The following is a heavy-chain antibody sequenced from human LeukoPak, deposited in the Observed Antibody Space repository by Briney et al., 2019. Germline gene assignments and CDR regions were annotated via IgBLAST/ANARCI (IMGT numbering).Heavy chain of an antibody. V-gene: IGHV4-4*09. CDR2: IYTSGST. CDR3: ARTITPTGGADY. Sequence: SETLSLTCTVSGGSISSYYWSWIRQPPGKGLEWIGYIYTSGSTNYNPSLKSRVTISVDTSKNQFSLKLSSVTAADTAVYYCARTITPTGGADYWGQGTLVTVSS. J-gene: IGHJ4*02. D-gene: IGHD7-27*01. CDR1: GGSISSYY.